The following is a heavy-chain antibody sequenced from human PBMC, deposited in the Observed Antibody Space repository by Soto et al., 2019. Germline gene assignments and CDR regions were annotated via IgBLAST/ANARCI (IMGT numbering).Heavy chain of an antibody. D-gene: IGHD2-2*01. CDR3: ARVSYGYCSSTSCLKAFDI. CDR1: GYTFTSYG. V-gene: IGHV1-18*04. CDR2: ISAYNGNT. Sequence: RASVKVSCKASGYTFTSYGISWVRQAPGQGLEWMGWISAYNGNTNYAQKLRGRVTMTTDTSTSTAYMELRSLRSEDTAVYYCARVSYGYCSSTSCLKAFDIWGQGTMVTVSS. J-gene: IGHJ3*02.